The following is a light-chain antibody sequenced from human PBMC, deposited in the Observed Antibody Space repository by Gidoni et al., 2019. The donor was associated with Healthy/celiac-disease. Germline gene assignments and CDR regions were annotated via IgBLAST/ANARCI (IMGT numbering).Light chain of an antibody. CDR2: GKN. CDR1: SLRSYY. CDR3: NSRDSSGNHMEV. Sequence: SSELTQDPAVSVALCQTVRITCQGDSLRSYYASWYQQKPGQAPVLVIYGKNNRPSGIPDRFSGSSSGNTASLTITGAQAEDEADYYCNSRDSSGNHMEVFGGGTKLTVL. V-gene: IGLV3-19*01. J-gene: IGLJ2*01.